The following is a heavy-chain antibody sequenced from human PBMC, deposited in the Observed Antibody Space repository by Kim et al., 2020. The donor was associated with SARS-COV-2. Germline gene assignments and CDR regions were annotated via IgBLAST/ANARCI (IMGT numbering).Heavy chain of an antibody. Sequence: GGSLRLSCVASGFSFSTFSMNWVRQSPGGGLEWISYISPTSNIVYYRDSVKGRFAVSRDNAKNSLFLHMDRLSDEDTAVYYCTRGFFGIDYWGQETPVSVSS. V-gene: IGHV3-48*02. D-gene: IGHD3-3*01. CDR1: GFSFSTFS. J-gene: IGHJ4*02. CDR3: TRGFFGIDY. CDR2: ISPTSNIV.